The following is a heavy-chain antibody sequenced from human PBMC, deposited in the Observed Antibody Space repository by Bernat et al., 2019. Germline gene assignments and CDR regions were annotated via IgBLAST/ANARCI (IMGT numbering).Heavy chain of an antibody. Sequence: EVQLVESGGGLVKPGGSLRLSCAASGFTFSSYSMNWVRQVPGKGLGGVSSVSSSSSYHYYADSDNGRFTISRDNAKNSLYLQMNSLRAEDTAVYYCARGVLLWFGELDYWGQGTLVTVSS. CDR2: VSSSSSYH. V-gene: IGHV3-21*01. CDR3: ARGVLLWFGELDY. D-gene: IGHD3-10*01. CDR1: GFTFSSYS. J-gene: IGHJ4*02.